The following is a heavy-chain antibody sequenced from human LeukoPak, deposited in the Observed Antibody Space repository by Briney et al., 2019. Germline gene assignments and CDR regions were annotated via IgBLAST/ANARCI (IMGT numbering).Heavy chain of an antibody. CDR1: GFTFSSYA. CDR2: ISGSGGST. Sequence: QPGGSLRLSCAASGFTFSSYAMSWVRQAPGRGLEWVSAISGSGGSTYYADSVKGRFTISRDNSKNTLYLQMNSLRAEDTAVYYCAKGFTDYGVGPDAFDIWGQGTMVTVSS. V-gene: IGHV3-23*01. J-gene: IGHJ3*02. CDR3: AKGFTDYGVGPDAFDI. D-gene: IGHD4-17*01.